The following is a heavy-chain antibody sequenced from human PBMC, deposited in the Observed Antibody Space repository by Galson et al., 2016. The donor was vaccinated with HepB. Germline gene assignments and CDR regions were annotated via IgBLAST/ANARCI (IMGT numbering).Heavy chain of an antibody. D-gene: IGHD6-19*01. CDR1: GFTFNSYS. J-gene: IGHJ4*02. CDR3: VKGAGTIDY. CDR2: ISSSSNSM. Sequence: SLRLSCAASGFTFNSYSMNWVRQAPGKGLEWISYISSSSNSMYYADSVKGRFTISRDNAKNSLYLQMNNLRDEDTAAYYCVKGAGTIDYWGQGTLVTVSS. V-gene: IGHV3-48*02.